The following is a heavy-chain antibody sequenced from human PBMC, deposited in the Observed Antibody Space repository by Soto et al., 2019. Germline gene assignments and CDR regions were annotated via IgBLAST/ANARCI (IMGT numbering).Heavy chain of an antibody. J-gene: IGHJ6*02. CDR2: IIPIFGTA. CDR1: GGTFSSYA. D-gene: IGHD2-21*02. CDR3: ARGGIRIVVVTAIPDGMDV. Sequence: SVKVSCKASGGTFSSYAISWVRQAPGQGLEWMGGIIPIFGTANYAQKFQGRVTITADESTSTAYMELSSLRSEDTAVYYCARGGIRIVVVTAIPDGMDVWGQGTTVTVYS. V-gene: IGHV1-69*13.